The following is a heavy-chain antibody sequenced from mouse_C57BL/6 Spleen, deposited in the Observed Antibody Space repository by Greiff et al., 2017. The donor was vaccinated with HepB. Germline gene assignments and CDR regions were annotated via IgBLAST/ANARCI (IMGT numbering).Heavy chain of an antibody. D-gene: IGHD2-3*01. CDR1: AFSLSTSGMG. CDR3: ARVDGYYEDYAMDY. J-gene: IGHJ4*01. V-gene: IGHV8-12*01. CDR2: IYWDDDK. Sequence: QVTLKESGPGILQSSQTLSLTCSFSAFSLSTSGMGVSWIRQPSGKGLEWLAHIYWDDDKRYNPSLKRRPTISKYTSRNQVFLKITSVDTADTATYYCARVDGYYEDYAMDYWGQGTSVTVSS.